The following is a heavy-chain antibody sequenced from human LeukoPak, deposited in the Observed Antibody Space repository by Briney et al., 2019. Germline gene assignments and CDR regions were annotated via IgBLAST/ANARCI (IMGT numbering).Heavy chain of an antibody. CDR2: VYSSGST. V-gene: IGHV4-39*07. CDR3: ARDLPVWHYYYYMDV. J-gene: IGHJ6*03. CDR1: GDSISRSSYF. D-gene: IGHD2-21*01. Sequence: SETLSLTCTVSGDSISRSSYFWAWIRQPPGKGLEWIGSVYSSGSTYYNPSLKSRVTISVDTSKNQFSLKLSSVTAADTAVYYCARDLPVWHYYYYMDVWGKGTTVTVSS.